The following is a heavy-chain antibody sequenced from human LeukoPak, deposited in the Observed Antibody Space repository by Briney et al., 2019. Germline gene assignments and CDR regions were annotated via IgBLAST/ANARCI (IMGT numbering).Heavy chain of an antibody. D-gene: IGHD1-1*01. J-gene: IGHJ4*02. Sequence: GGSLRLSCAASGFTFSSYGMHWVRQAPGKGLEWVAFIRYDGSNKYYADSVKGRFTISRDNSKNTLYLQMNSLRAEDAAVYYCATWNWNVYYFNYWGQGTLVTVSS. CDR3: ATWNWNVYYFNY. V-gene: IGHV3-30*02. CDR2: IRYDGSNK. CDR1: GFTFSSYG.